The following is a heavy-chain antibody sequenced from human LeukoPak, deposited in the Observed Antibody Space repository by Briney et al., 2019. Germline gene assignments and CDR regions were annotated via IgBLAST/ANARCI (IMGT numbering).Heavy chain of an antibody. CDR2: IYYSGST. V-gene: IGHV4-59*01. Sequence: SETLSLTCTVSGGSISSYYWSWIRQPPGKGLEWIGCIYYSGSTNYNPSLKSRVTISVDTSKNQFSLKLSSVTAADTAVYYCARVGYSSSWYHLWYFDLWGRGTLVTVSS. CDR3: ARVGYSSSWYHLWYFDL. J-gene: IGHJ2*01. CDR1: GGSISSYY. D-gene: IGHD6-13*01.